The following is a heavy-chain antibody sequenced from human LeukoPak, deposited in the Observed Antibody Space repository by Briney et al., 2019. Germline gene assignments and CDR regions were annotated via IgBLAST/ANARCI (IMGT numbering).Heavy chain of an antibody. V-gene: IGHV3-74*03. D-gene: IGHD2/OR15-2a*01. CDR2: IIIVGTAT. CDR1: GFTLSLYW. Sequence: GGSLRVSCVAPGFTLSLYWMYWVSQAPGKGLEWVSHIIIVGTATTYADSVRGRFTLSRDNAKSTLYLQMNNLRAEDTALYYCVRDSNLSFDYWGQGSLVTVSS. CDR3: VRDSNLSFDY. J-gene: IGHJ4*02.